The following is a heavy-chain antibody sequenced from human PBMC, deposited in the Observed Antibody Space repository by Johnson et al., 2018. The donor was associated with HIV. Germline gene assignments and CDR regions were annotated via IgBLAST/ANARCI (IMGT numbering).Heavy chain of an antibody. CDR1: GFTFSSYG. D-gene: IGHD1-26*01. V-gene: IGHV3-30*02. CDR3: AKDPPGS. CDR2: IRYDGSNR. Sequence: VQLVESGGGVVQPVGSLRLSCAASGFTFSSYGMHWVRQAPGKGLEWVAFIRYDGSNRYYADSVKGRFTISRDNRKNSLYLQMNSLRPEDTALYYCAKDPPGSWGQGTMVTVSS. J-gene: IGHJ3*01.